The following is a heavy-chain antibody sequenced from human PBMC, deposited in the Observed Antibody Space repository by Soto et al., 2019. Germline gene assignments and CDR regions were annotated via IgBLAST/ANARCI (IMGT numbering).Heavy chain of an antibody. CDR2: INPRNGDA. CDR3: ARHRFTSGSDYFDY. J-gene: IGHJ4*02. V-gene: IGHV1-2*02. D-gene: IGHD1-1*01. Sequence: GASVKVSCKASGYTFTDYNLHWGRQAPGQGLEWMGSINPRNGDAVSAQKFQARVTMTRDASITTAYMELIRLTSPDTAVYYCARHRFTSGSDYFDYWGQGTLVTVSS. CDR1: GYTFTDYN.